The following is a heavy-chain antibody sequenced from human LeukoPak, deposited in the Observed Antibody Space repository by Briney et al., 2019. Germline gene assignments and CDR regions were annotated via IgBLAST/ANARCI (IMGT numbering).Heavy chain of an antibody. D-gene: IGHD6-19*01. CDR3: ARAVADNFDY. J-gene: IGHJ4*02. V-gene: IGHV4-59*01. CDR1: GGSISSYY. Sequence: SETLSLTCTVSGGSISSYYWSWIRQPPGKGLEWIGYIYYSGSTNYNPSLKSRVTISVDTSKNQFSLKLSSVTAADTAVYYCARAVADNFDYWGQGTLVTVS. CDR2: IYYSGST.